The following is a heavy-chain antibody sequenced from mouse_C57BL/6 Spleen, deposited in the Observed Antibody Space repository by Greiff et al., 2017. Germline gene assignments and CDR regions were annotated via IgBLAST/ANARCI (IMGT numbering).Heavy chain of an antibody. J-gene: IGHJ2*01. CDR1: GYSITSGYY. CDR2: ISYDGSN. CDR3: ARDATVFDD. V-gene: IGHV3-6*01. Sequence: EVQLVESGPGLVKPSQSLSLTCSVTGYSITSGYYWNWIRQFPGNKLEWMGYISYDGSNNYNPSLKNRISITRDTSKNQFFLKLNSVTTEDTATYYCARDATVFDDWGQGTTLTVSS. D-gene: IGHD1-1*01.